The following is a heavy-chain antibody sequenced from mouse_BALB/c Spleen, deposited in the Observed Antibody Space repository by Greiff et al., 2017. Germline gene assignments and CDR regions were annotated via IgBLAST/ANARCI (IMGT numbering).Heavy chain of an antibody. CDR2: ISDGGSYT. D-gene: IGHD3-3*01. CDR1: GFTFSDYY. V-gene: IGHV5-4*02. CDR3: AREGDVGF. J-gene: IGHJ3*01. Sequence: EVKLVESGGGLVKPGGSLKLSCAASGFTFSDYYMYWVRQTPEKRLEWVATISDGGSYTYYPGSVKGRFTISRDNAKNNLYLQMSSLKSEDTAMYYCAREGDVGFWGQGTLVTVSA.